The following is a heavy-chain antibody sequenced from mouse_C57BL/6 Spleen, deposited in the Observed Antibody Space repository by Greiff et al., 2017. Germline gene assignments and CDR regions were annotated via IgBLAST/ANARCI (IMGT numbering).Heavy chain of an antibody. D-gene: IGHD3-3*01. J-gene: IGHJ3*01. CDR1: GHTFTSYC. Sequence: QPGAELVKPGASVKLSCKASGHTFTSYCMHWVKQRPGQGLEWIGMIHPYSGSTNYNEKFKSKATLTVDKSSSTAYMQSSSLTSEDSEVDYCAREGWDGSWFAYWGKGTLVTVSA. V-gene: IGHV1-64*01. CDR2: IHPYSGST. CDR3: AREGWDGSWFAY.